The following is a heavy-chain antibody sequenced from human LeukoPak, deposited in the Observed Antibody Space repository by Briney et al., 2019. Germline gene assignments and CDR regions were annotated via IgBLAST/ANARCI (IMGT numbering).Heavy chain of an antibody. Sequence: SETLSLTCTVSGGSISSGSYYWSWIRQPAGKGLEWIGRIYTSGSTNYNPSLKSRVTISVDTSKNQFSLKLSSVTAADTAVYYCARDSSGWRNNWFDPWGQGTLVTVSS. J-gene: IGHJ5*02. CDR2: IYTSGST. CDR1: GGSISSGSYY. CDR3: ARDSSGWRNNWFDP. V-gene: IGHV4-61*02. D-gene: IGHD6-19*01.